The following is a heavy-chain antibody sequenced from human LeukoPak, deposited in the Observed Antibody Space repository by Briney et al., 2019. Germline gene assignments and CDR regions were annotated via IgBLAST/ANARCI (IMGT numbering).Heavy chain of an antibody. CDR1: GYTFTSYD. V-gene: IGHV1-8*01. CDR2: MNPNSGNT. D-gene: IGHD3-22*01. CDR3: ARRAPHYYDSSGYLIGY. J-gene: IGHJ4*02. Sequence: EASVEVSCKASGYTFTSYDINWVRQATGQGLEWMGWMNPNSGNTGYAQKFQGRVTMTGNTSISTAYMELSSLRSEDTAVYYCARRAPHYYDSSGYLIGYWGQGTLVTVSS.